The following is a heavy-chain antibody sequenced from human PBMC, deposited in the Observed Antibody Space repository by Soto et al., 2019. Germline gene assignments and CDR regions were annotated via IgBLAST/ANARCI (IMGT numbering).Heavy chain of an antibody. CDR3: ARGQGAAIGDYYYHGMDV. D-gene: IGHD2-2*02. J-gene: IGHJ6*02. CDR2: IRSRANNFAT. Sequence: GGSLRLSCAASGFIFSGSAIHWVRQASGKGLEWVGRIRSRANNFATSSAASVKGRFTFSRDDSKNTAYLQMNTLKPEDTAVYYCARGQGAAIGDYYYHGMDVWGQGTTVTVS. V-gene: IGHV3-73*01. CDR1: GFIFSGSA.